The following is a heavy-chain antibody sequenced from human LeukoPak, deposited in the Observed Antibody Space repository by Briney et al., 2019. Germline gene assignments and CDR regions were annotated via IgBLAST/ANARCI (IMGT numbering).Heavy chain of an antibody. V-gene: IGHV3-53*01. D-gene: IGHD3-10*01. CDR1: GFTVSSNY. J-gene: IGHJ3*02. CDR2: IYSGGST. Sequence: GGSLRLSCAASGFTVSSNYMSWVRQAPGKGLEWVSVIYSGGSTYYADSVKGRFTISRDNSKNTLYLQMNSLRAEDTAVYYCAKDHYKLSVAANDAFDIWGQGTMVTVSS. CDR3: AKDHYKLSVAANDAFDI.